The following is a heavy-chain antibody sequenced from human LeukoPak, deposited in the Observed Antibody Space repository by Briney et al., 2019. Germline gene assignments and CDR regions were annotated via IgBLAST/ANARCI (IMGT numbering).Heavy chain of an antibody. CDR2: ISTTSRYI. CDR1: GFTFSSYS. V-gene: IGHV3-21*01. Sequence: GGSLRLSCAASGFTFSSYSMNWVRQAPGKGLEWVSSISTTSRYIYYADPVKGRFTVSRDNAKNSLSLQMNSLRAEDTAVYYCARGNSDYDHDYWGQGTLVTVSS. D-gene: IGHD4-11*01. CDR3: ARGNSDYDHDY. J-gene: IGHJ4*02.